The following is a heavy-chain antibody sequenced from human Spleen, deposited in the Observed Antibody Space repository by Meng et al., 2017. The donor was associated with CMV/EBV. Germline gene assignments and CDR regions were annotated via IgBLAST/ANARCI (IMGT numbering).Heavy chain of an antibody. Sequence: EWQLVESGGGVVQPGGSLRLSCAASGFTFDDYAMHWVRQAPGKGLEWVSLISWDGGSTYYADSVKGRFTISRDNGKNSVYLQMSSLRAEDTAVYYCTGNADGSYWGQGTLVTVSS. CDR2: ISWDGGST. J-gene: IGHJ4*02. CDR3: TGNADGSY. V-gene: IGHV3-43D*03. CDR1: GFTFDDYA. D-gene: IGHD3-10*01.